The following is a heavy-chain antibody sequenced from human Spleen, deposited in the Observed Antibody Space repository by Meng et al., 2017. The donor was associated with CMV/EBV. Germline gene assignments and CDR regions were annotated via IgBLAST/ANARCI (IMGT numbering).Heavy chain of an antibody. CDR2: INHSGST. V-gene: IGHV4-34*01. CDR3: ARSDSSSPLGWFDP. CDR1: GGSFSGYY. D-gene: IGHD6-13*01. Sequence: QVQRQQLGQGRCKPSETLSLTCAVYGGSFSGYYWSWIRQPPGKGLEWIGEINHSGSTNYNPSLKSRVTISVDTSKNQFSLKLSSVTAADTAVYYCARSDSSSPLGWFDPWGQGTLVTVSS. J-gene: IGHJ5*02.